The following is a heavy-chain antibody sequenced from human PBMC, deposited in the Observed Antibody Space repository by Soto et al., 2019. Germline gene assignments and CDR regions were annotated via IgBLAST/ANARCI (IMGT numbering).Heavy chain of an antibody. Sequence: GRSLRLSCAASGFTFTRYSMNWVRQAPGKGLEWVSSISSTTNYIYYGDSMKGRFTISRDNAKNSLYLEMNSLRAEDTAVYYCARESEDLTSNFDYWGQGTLVTVSS. CDR3: ARESEDLTSNFDY. CDR2: ISSTTNYI. V-gene: IGHV3-21*06. CDR1: GFTFTRYS. J-gene: IGHJ4*02.